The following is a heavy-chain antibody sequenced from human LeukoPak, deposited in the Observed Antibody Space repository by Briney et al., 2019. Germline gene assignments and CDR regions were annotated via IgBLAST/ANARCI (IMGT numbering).Heavy chain of an antibody. V-gene: IGHV4-34*01. J-gene: IGHJ6*03. CDR3: ARARSVTIYYYYYMDV. CDR1: GGSFSGYY. CDR2: INHSGST. Sequence: SETLSLTCAVYGGSFSGYYWSWIRQPPGKGLEWIGEINHSGSTNYNPSLKSRVTISVDTSKNQFSLKLSSVIAADTAVYYCARARSVTIYYYYYMDVWGKGTTVTVSS. D-gene: IGHD4-17*01.